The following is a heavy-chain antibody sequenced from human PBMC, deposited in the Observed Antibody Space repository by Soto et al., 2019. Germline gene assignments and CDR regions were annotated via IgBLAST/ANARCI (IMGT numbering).Heavy chain of an antibody. CDR3: ARERYGDY. D-gene: IGHD1-1*01. J-gene: IGHJ4*02. V-gene: IGHV1-18*01. CDR1: GYTFTSYG. CDR2: ISAHNGNT. Sequence: QVHLVQSGAEVKKPGASVKVSCKGSGYTFTSYGITWVRQAPGQGLEWMGWISAHNGNTDYAQRLQGRVTVTRDTSTSTAYMELRSLRSDDTVVYYCARERYGDYWGQGALVTVSS.